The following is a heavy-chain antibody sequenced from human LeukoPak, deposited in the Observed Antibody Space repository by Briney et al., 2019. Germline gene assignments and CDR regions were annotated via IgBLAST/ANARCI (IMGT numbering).Heavy chain of an antibody. V-gene: IGHV4-39*02. CDR2: IYYSGST. Sequence: SETLSLTCTVCGGSISISSYYWGWIRPPPGKGLEWIGSIYYSGSTYYNPSLKSRVTISVDTSKNQFSLKLSSVTAADTAVYYCAREGAMVRGEDTFDYWGQGTLVTVSS. D-gene: IGHD3-10*01. CDR3: AREGAMVRGEDTFDY. CDR1: GGSISISSYY. J-gene: IGHJ4*02.